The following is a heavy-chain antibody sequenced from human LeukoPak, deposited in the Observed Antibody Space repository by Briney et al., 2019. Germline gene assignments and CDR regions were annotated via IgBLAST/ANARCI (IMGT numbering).Heavy chain of an antibody. V-gene: IGHV4-30-4*01. CDR1: GGSISSGDYY. D-gene: IGHD3-3*01. CDR2: IYYSGST. J-gene: IGHJ5*02. Sequence: SQTLSLTCTVSGGSISSGDYYWSWIRQPPGKGLEWIGYIYYSGSTYYNPSLKSRVTISVDTSKNQFSLKLSSVTAADTAVYYCARGIDFWSGFWFDPWGQGTLVTVSS. CDR3: ARGIDFWSGFWFDP.